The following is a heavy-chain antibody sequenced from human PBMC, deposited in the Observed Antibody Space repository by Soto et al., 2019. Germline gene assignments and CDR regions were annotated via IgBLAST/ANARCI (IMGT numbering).Heavy chain of an antibody. J-gene: IGHJ4*02. CDR3: AKDRDYPRDYFHY. Sequence: LRLSCAASGFTFSTYWMNWVRQTPGKGLMWVSRISPDGSNRGYADSVEGRFIISRDNSKNTVFLHMDSLTAEDTAVYYCAKDRDYPRDYFHYWGQGTLVTASS. V-gene: IGHV3-74*01. CDR1: GFTFSTYW. D-gene: IGHD3-10*01. CDR2: ISPDGSNR.